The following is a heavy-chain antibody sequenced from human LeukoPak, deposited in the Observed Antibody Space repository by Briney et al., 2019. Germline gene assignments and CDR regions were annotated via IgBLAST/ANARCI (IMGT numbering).Heavy chain of an antibody. Sequence: GGSLRLSCAASGFTVSNNYINWVRQAPGKGLGWVSVIYSDDSTFYADSVKGRFTISRDNSKNTLYLQMNSLTAEDTAVYYCARDHEAPDFTGVFNIWGQGIVVTVSS. D-gene: IGHD3/OR15-3a*01. V-gene: IGHV3-53*01. CDR1: GFTVSNNY. CDR2: IYSDDST. J-gene: IGHJ3*02. CDR3: ARDHEAPDFTGVFNI.